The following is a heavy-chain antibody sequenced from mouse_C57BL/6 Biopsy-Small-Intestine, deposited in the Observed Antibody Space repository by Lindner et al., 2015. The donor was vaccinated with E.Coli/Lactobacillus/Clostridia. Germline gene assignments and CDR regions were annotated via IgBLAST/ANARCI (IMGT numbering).Heavy chain of an antibody. CDR3: ARWGMGNYYAMDY. CDR2: IYPRSGNT. Sequence: VQLQESGAEPARPGASVKLSCKASGYTFTSYGISWVKQRTGQGLEWIGEIYPRSGNTYYNEKFKGKATLTADKSSSTAYMELRSLTSEDSAVYFCARWGMGNYYAMDYWGQGTSVTVSS. J-gene: IGHJ4*01. CDR1: GYTFTSYG. V-gene: IGHV1-81*01.